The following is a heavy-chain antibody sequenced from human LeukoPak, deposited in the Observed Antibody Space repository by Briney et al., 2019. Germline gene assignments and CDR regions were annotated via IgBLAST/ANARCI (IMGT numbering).Heavy chain of an antibody. CDR3: AKGSKRYLDY. CDR2: IYSGGST. V-gene: IGHV3-66*01. CDR1: GFTVSSTY. J-gene: IGHJ4*02. Sequence: GGSLRLSCAASGFTVSSTYMSWVRQAPRKGLEWVSLIYSGGSTYYADSVKGRFTISRDNSENTLYFQMNSLTAEDTAVYYCAKGSKRYLDYWGQGTLVTVSS.